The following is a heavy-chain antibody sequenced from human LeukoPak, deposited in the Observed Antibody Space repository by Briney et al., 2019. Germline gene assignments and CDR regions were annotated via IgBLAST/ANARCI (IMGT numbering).Heavy chain of an antibody. Sequence: ASVKVSFKASGCTFISYAISGVGQAPGQGLEWMGGIIPIFGTANYAQKFQGRVTITADESTSTAYMELSSLRSEGTAVYYCAQGKGYSYGTNWFDPWGQGTLVTVSS. CDR2: IIPIFGTA. D-gene: IGHD5-18*01. J-gene: IGHJ5*02. V-gene: IGHV1-69*13. CDR1: GCTFISYA. CDR3: AQGKGYSYGTNWFDP.